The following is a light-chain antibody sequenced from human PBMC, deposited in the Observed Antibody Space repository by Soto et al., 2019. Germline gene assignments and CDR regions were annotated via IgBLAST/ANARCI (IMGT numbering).Light chain of an antibody. J-gene: IGLJ1*01. Sequence: VLTPPASVSGSPGQSSTISGTGTSSDGGSYPVGCWYKQHPGKAPKLMIYEGSKRPSGVSNRFSGSKSGNTASLTISGPQPEDAADDDCCSYSGSSTPYFVGTGAKANV. CDR2: EGS. CDR1: SSDGGSYPV. CDR3: CSYSGSSTPYF. V-gene: IGLV2-23*01.